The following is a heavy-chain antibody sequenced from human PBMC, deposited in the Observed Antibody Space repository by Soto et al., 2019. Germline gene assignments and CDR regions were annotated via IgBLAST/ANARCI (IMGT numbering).Heavy chain of an antibody. Sequence: SETLSLTCAVSGGSISSSNWWSWVRQPPGKGLEWIGEIYHSGSTNYNPSLKSRVTISVDKSKNQFSLKLSSVTAADTAVYYCARALRYSSSWQEDYYYYGMDVWGQGTTVTVS. CDR1: GGSISSSNW. V-gene: IGHV4-4*02. D-gene: IGHD6-13*01. CDR3: ARALRYSSSWQEDYYYYGMDV. J-gene: IGHJ6*02. CDR2: IYHSGST.